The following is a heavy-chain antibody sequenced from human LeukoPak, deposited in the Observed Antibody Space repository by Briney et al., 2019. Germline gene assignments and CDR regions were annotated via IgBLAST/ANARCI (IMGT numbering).Heavy chain of an antibody. CDR1: GGTFSSYA. CDR2: IIPIFGTA. V-gene: IGHV1-69*13. CDR3: ARGPLSSSGWYPFDY. J-gene: IGHJ4*02. Sequence: GASVKVSCKASGGTFSSYAISWVRQAPGQGLEWMGGIIPIFGTANYAQKFQGRVPITANESTSTAYMELSSLRSEDTAVYYCARGPLSSSGWYPFDYWGQGTLVTVSS. D-gene: IGHD6-19*01.